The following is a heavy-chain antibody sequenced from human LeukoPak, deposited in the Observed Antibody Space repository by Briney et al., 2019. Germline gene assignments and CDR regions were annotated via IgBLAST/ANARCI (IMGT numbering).Heavy chain of an antibody. CDR3: ARRFREMATSHSNWFDP. CDR1: GYSFTSYW. Sequence: GESLKISCKGSGYSFTSYWIGWVRQMPGKGLEWMGIIYPGDSDTRYSPSSQGQVTISADKSISTAYLQWSSLKASDTAMYYCARRFREMATSHSNWFDPWGQGTLVTVSS. V-gene: IGHV5-51*01. J-gene: IGHJ5*02. D-gene: IGHD5-24*01. CDR2: IYPGDSDT.